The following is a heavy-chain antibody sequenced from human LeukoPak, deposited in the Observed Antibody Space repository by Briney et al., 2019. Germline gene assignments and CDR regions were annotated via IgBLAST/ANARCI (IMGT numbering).Heavy chain of an antibody. CDR3: ARVAPPCGCTSCRARVNFYMDV. D-gene: IGHD2-2*01. Sequence: SETLSLTCTVSGGSISSYYWSWIRQPPGKGLEWIGYIYTSGSTNYNPSLKSRVTISVDTSKNQFSLKLSSVTAADTAVYYCARVAPPCGCTSCRARVNFYMDVWGKGTTVTVAS. CDR2: IYTSGST. CDR1: GGSISSYY. J-gene: IGHJ6*03. V-gene: IGHV4-4*09.